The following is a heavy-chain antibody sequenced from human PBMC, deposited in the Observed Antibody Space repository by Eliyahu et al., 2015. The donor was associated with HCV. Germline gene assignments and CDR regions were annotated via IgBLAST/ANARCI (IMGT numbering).Heavy chain of an antibody. J-gene: IGHJ4*02. D-gene: IGHD2-21*02. CDR1: GFPPMDYA. Sequence: EAQLVESGGGWVXPGRSLRLSXVASGFPPMDYAMHWVRQTPGKGLEWVAGIYGDSSKRDYADSVKGRFTISRDNAKNSLYLQMNSLRTEDTALYYCTKDVTPGGADFWGQGTLVIVSS. V-gene: IGHV3-9*02. CDR2: IYGDSSKR. CDR3: TKDVTPGGADF.